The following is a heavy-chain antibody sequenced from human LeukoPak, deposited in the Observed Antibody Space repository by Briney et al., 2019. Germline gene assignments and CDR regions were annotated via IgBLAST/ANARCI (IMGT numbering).Heavy chain of an antibody. J-gene: IGHJ4*02. CDR3: ARNNYYDSSGSLDY. D-gene: IGHD3-22*01. V-gene: IGHV3-53*01. CDR1: GFAVSSNY. Sequence: GGSLRLSCAASGFAVSSNYTSWVRQAPGKGLEWVSVIYSGGSTYYADSVKGRFTISRDNSKNTLYLQMNSLRAEDAAVYYCARNNYYDSSGSLDYWGQGTLVTVSS. CDR2: IYSGGST.